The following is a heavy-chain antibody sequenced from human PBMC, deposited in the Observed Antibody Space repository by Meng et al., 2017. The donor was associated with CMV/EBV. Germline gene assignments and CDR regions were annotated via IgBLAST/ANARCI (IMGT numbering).Heavy chain of an antibody. V-gene: IGHV6-1*01. CDR3: ARDPHSSSWYGWFDP. CDR2: TYYRSKWYN. CDR1: GDRVARNSAA. D-gene: IGHD6-13*01. J-gene: IGHJ5*02. Sequence: QVKLQQPAPGLVKPPQTPSLTCAISGDRVARNSAAWNWIRQSPSRGLEWLGRTYYRSKWYNDYAVSVKSRITINPDTSKNQFSLQLNSVTPEDTAVYYCARDPHSSSWYGWFDPWGQGTLVTVSS.